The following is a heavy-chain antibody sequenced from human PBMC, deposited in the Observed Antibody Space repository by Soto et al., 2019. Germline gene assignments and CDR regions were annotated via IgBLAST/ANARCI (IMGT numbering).Heavy chain of an antibody. CDR3: SRSLAS. V-gene: IGHV3-7*01. J-gene: IGHJ4*02. Sequence: GESLKIACAASGFAFSSFWMDWVRQAPGKGLEWVANINPDGSEKHYVDSVKGRLTISRDNAKNSLYLQMSSLTAEDSALYYCSRSLASWGKGTRVTVSS. CDR2: INPDGSEK. CDR1: GFAFSSFW.